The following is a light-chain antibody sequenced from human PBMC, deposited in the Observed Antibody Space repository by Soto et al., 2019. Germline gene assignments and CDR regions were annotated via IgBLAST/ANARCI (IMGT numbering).Light chain of an antibody. CDR1: SSDVGGYNF. CDR3: CSYAGSYNYV. V-gene: IGLV2-11*01. CDR2: DVI. J-gene: IGLJ1*01. Sequence: QSVLTQPRSVSGSPGQSVTISCTGTSSDVGGYNFVSWYQQHPGKAPKLMIYDVIKRPSGVPDRSSGSKSGNTASLTISGLQAEDEADYYCCSYAGSYNYVFGTGTKVTVL.